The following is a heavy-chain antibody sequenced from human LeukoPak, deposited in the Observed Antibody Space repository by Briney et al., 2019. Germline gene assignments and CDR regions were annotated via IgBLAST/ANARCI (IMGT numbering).Heavy chain of an antibody. D-gene: IGHD1-26*01. V-gene: IGHV4-61*02. CDR3: ARDHMGASDY. J-gene: IGHJ4*02. Sequence: PSETLSLTCTVSGGSISSGSYYWSWIRQPAGKGLEWIGRIYTSGSTNYNPSLKSRVTISVDTSKNQFSLKLSSVTAADTAVYYCARDHMGASDYWGQGTLVTVSS. CDR1: GGSISSGSYY. CDR2: IYTSGST.